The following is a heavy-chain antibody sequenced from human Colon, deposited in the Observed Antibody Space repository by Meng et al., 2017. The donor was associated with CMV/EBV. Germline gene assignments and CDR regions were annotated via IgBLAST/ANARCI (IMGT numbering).Heavy chain of an antibody. CDR2: IKEDGSEK. CDR3: ARGGTVYGI. V-gene: IGHV3-7*01. D-gene: IGHD1-26*01. CDR1: GFTFSRFW. J-gene: IGHJ4*02. Sequence: GESLKISCAASGFTFSRFWMSWVRQAPGKGLEWVANIKEDGSEKYYVDSVKGRFTISRDNAKNSLYLQMNSLRVEDTAVYYCARGGTVYGIWGQGTLVTVSS.